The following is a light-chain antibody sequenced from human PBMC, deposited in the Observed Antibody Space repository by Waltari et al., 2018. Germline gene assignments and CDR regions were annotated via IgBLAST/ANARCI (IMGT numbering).Light chain of an antibody. Sequence: QSALTQPASVSGSPGQSITISCAGTSSDVGNYNLVSWDQQHAGEAPKLMIYEVTKRPPGVSNRFSGSKSGNTASLTISGLQAEDEADYYCCSYASGSTFVFGGGTKLTVL. CDR2: EVT. J-gene: IGLJ2*01. CDR3: CSYASGSTFV. V-gene: IGLV2-23*02. CDR1: SSDVGNYNL.